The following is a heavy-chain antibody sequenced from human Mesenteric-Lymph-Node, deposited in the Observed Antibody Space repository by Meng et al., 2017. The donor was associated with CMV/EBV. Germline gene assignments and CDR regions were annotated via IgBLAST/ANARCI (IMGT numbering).Heavy chain of an antibody. V-gene: IGHV3-23*03. D-gene: IGHD3-10*01. CDR2: IYSDGGHT. J-gene: IGHJ6*02. CDR3: ARYLLPRSIRGSYYFGMDV. Sequence: GESLKISCLASGFSFRTYAMSWVRQAPGKGLEWLSVIYSDGGHTFHAPSVKGRFTISRDDSMSTLYFQMNSLRVDDTAVYLCARYLLPRSIRGSYYFGMDVWGQGTTVTVSS. CDR1: GFSFRTYA.